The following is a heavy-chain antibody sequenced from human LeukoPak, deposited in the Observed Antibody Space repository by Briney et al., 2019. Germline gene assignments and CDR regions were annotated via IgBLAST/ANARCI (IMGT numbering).Heavy chain of an antibody. CDR2: IKQDGSEK. Sequence: PGGSLRLSCAASGFTFSNYWMGWVRQAPGKGLEWVANIKQDGSEKYYVDSVKGRFTISRDNTKSSLYLQMNSLRDEDTAVYYCARGYYDILTGYQYYFDYWGQGTLVTVSS. CDR1: GFTFSNYW. J-gene: IGHJ4*02. V-gene: IGHV3-7*01. CDR3: ARGYYDILTGYQYYFDY. D-gene: IGHD3-9*01.